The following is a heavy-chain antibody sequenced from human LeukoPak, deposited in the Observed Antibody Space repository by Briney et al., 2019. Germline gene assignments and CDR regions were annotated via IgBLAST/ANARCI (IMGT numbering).Heavy chain of an antibody. D-gene: IGHD3-10*01. V-gene: IGHV4-38-2*01. CDR2: IFHSGST. CDR3: ARGIYYLIEY. Sequence: SETMSLTCAVSGYSISSGDYWGWIRQSPGKGLEWIGNIFHSGSTYHNPSLKSRVTISVDTSKNEFSLKLSSVTAADTAVYYCARGIYYLIEYWGQGTLVTVSS. CDR1: GYSISSGDY. J-gene: IGHJ4*02.